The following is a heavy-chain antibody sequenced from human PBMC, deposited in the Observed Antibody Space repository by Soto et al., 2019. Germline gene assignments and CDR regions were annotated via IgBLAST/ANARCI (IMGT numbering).Heavy chain of an antibody. CDR1: GFTFSNAW. D-gene: IGHD1-26*01. J-gene: IGHJ3*02. Sequence: EVQLVESGGGLVKPGGSLRLSCAASGFTFSNAWMSWVRQAPGKGLEWVGRIKSITDGGTTDYAAHVKGRFTISRDDSENTLDLQMSSLKTEDTAVYFCTTSLYSASYWFNAFDIWGQGTMVTVSS. CDR3: TTSLYSASYWFNAFDI. CDR2: IKSITDGGTT. V-gene: IGHV3-15*01.